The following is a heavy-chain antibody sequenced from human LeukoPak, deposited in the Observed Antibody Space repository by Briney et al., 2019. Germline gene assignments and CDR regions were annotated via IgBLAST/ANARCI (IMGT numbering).Heavy chain of an antibody. CDR1: GFTFSSDW. D-gene: IGHD2/OR15-2a*01. CDR2: IKQDGSET. Sequence: SGGSLRLSCAASGFTFSSDWMSWVRQAPGQGLEWVANIKQDGSETYYVGSVRGRFTISGDDAKNSRYLLINSLRAEDTAVYYCARGSMAYAYVLDIWGQGTMVTVSS. J-gene: IGHJ3*02. CDR3: ARGSMAYAYVLDI. V-gene: IGHV3-7*01.